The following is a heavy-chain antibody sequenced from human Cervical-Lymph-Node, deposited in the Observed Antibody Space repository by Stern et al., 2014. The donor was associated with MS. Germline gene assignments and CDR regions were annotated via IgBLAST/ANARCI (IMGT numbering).Heavy chain of an antibody. CDR3: AREWIYEVSWFDS. J-gene: IGHJ5*01. V-gene: IGHV4-61*02. CDR1: GGSISSGSHY. CDR2: IYSTGRV. Sequence: QLQLQESGPGLVKPSQTLSLTCTVSGGSISSGSHYWSWIRQPAGKGLEWVGRIYSTGRVDYNPSFKGRVTMPVDTSKDQFSLELRSVTAADTAMYYCAREWIYEVSWFDSWGQGSLVIVSS. D-gene: IGHD5/OR15-5a*01.